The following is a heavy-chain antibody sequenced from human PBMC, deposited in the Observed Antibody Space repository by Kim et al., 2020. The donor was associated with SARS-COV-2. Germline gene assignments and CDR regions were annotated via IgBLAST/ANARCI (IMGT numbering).Heavy chain of an antibody. D-gene: IGHD6-13*01. J-gene: IGHJ6*02. V-gene: IGHV3-23*01. Sequence: GGSLRLSCAASGFTLSTNGMSWVRQAPGKGLEWVAAINGGDTYYADSVKGRFIISRDNSKNTLFLQMNSLRDEDTAVYYCAKRQQVVRWAYGMDVWGQGT. CDR1: GFTLSTNG. CDR2: INGGDT. CDR3: AKRQQVVRWAYGMDV.